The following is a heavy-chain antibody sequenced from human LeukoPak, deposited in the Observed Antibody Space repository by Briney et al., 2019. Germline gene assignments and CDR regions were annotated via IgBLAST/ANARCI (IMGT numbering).Heavy chain of an antibody. CDR3: ARRGDGYGGMTARYFQH. J-gene: IGHJ1*01. Sequence: GGSLRLSCAASEFTFSSYWMSWVRQAPGKGLEWMANIKQDGSEKYYVNSVKGRFTISRDNTKNSLYLQMNSLRAEDTTVYYCARRGDGYGGMTARYFQHWGQGTLVTVSS. CDR2: IKQDGSEK. V-gene: IGHV3-7*01. CDR1: EFTFSSYW. D-gene: IGHD4-23*01.